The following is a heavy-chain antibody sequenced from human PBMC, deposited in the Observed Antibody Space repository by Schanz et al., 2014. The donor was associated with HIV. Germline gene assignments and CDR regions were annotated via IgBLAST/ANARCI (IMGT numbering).Heavy chain of an antibody. CDR1: GITFSDYY. CDR3: AKGSSLWSFYYDMDV. V-gene: IGHV3-11*04. J-gene: IGHJ6*02. CDR2: ISSSGNTI. D-gene: IGHD3-10*01. Sequence: QVQLVESGGGVVQPGGSLRLSCAASGITFSDYYMSWIRQAPGKGLEWVAYISSSGNTINYADSVKGRFTISRDTSKKKLYLQMNSLRAEDTAVYYCAKGSSLWSFYYDMDVWGQGTTVTVSS.